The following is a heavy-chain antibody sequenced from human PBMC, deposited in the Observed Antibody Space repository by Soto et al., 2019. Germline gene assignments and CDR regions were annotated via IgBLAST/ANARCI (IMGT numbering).Heavy chain of an antibody. CDR3: AKVKVSPDLYDGMDV. J-gene: IGHJ6*02. CDR1: GFTFSSYA. V-gene: IGHV3-23*01. Sequence: GGSLRLSCAASGFTFSSYAMSWVRQAPGKGLEWVSAISGSGGSTYYADSVKGRFTISRDNSKNTLYLQMNSLRAEDTAVYYCAKVKVSPDLYDGMDVWGQGTTVTVSS. D-gene: IGHD2-8*01. CDR2: ISGSGGST.